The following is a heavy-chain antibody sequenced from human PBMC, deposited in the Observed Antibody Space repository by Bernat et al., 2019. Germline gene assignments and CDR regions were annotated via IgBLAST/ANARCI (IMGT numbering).Heavy chain of an antibody. J-gene: IGHJ6*02. Sequence: QVQLVESWGGVVQPGRSLRLSCAASGFTFSSYGMHWVRQAPGKGLEWVAVISYDGSNKYYADSVKGRFTISRDNSKNTLYLQMNSLRAEDTAVYYCAKARGSTSLYGMDVWGQGTTVTVSS. D-gene: IGHD2-2*01. CDR3: AKARGSTSLYGMDV. CDR2: ISYDGSNK. CDR1: GFTFSSYG. V-gene: IGHV3-30*18.